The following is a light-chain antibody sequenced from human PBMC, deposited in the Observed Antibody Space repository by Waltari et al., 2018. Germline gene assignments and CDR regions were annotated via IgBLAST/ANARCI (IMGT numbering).Light chain of an antibody. Sequence: EIVLTQSPATLSLSPGERATLSCWASQSVSGHLAWYHQKPGQAPRLPIYGASSRATGIPARFSGSGSGTDFTLTISSLEPEDFAVYYCQQRSNWPPYTFGHGTKLEIK. J-gene: IGKJ2*01. V-gene: IGKV3-11*01. CDR2: GAS. CDR3: QQRSNWPPYT. CDR1: QSVSGH.